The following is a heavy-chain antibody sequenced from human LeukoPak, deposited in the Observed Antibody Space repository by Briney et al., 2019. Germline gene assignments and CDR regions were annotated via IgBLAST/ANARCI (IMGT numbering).Heavy chain of an antibody. CDR1: GFTFSSYA. J-gene: IGHJ4*02. Sequence: GGSLRLSCAASGFTFSSYAMNWVRQAPGKGLEWVSVISGSGGRTYYVDSVKGRFTISRDNSKNTLYLQMNSLRAEDTAVYYCAKGSYYYDSSGYLDYWGQGTLVTVSS. CDR3: AKGSYYYDSSGYLDY. CDR2: ISGSGGRT. V-gene: IGHV3-23*01. D-gene: IGHD3-22*01.